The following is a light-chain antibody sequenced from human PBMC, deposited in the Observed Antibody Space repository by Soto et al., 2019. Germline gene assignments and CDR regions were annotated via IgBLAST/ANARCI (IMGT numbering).Light chain of an antibody. Sequence: QSVLTQPASVSGSPGQSITISCTGTSSDVGGYDYVSWYQLHPGKAPKLMVFEVSNRPSGVSYRFSGSKSGNTASLTISGLQAEEEADYFCSSYSISNDYLFGTGTKVTVL. CDR3: SSYSISNDYL. J-gene: IGLJ1*01. CDR1: SSDVGGYDY. CDR2: EVS. V-gene: IGLV2-14*01.